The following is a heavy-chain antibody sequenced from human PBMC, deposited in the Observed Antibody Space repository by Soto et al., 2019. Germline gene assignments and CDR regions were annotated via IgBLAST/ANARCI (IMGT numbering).Heavy chain of an antibody. V-gene: IGHV4-4*02. Sequence: QVQLQESGPGLVNPSGTLSLTCAVSGGSISIIHCWPWVRQSPGKGLEYIGEISHSGTSNSNPSLKSRVTLSVDKSKNHFSLTLTSVTAADTAVYYCARVVLTITRGAFDAWGQGTLVIVSS. J-gene: IGHJ3*01. D-gene: IGHD3-9*01. CDR3: ARVVLTITRGAFDA. CDR2: ISHSGTS. CDR1: GGSISIIHC.